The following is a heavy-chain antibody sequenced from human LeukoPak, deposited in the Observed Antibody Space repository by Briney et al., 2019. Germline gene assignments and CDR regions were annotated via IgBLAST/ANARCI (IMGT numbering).Heavy chain of an antibody. Sequence: ASVKVSCKASGGTFSSYAISWVRQAPGQGLEWMGGIIPIFGTANYGQKLQGRVTMTTDTSTSTAYMELRSLRSDDTAVYYCARGSGSLPHWGQGTLVTVSS. CDR1: GGTFSSYA. V-gene: IGHV1-69*05. J-gene: IGHJ4*02. D-gene: IGHD1-26*01. CDR3: ARGSGSLPH. CDR2: IIPIFGTA.